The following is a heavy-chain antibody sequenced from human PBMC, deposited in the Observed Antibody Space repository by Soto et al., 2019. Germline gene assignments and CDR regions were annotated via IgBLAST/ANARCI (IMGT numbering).Heavy chain of an antibody. CDR2: ISSSSTYT. Sequence: GGSLRLSCEASGFTFNIYSMNWVRQAPGKGLEWVSFISSSSTYTYYADSVKGRFTISRDSAKSSLYLQMDSLRAEDTAVYYCARNYYSDSSGHPDFWGQGTLVTAPQ. CDR3: ARNYYSDSSGHPDF. D-gene: IGHD3-22*01. J-gene: IGHJ4*02. V-gene: IGHV3-21*01. CDR1: GFTFNIYS.